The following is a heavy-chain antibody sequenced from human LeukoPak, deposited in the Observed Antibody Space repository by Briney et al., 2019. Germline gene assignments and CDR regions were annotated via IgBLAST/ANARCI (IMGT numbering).Heavy chain of an antibody. CDR2: IKNDGSEK. J-gene: IGHJ4*02. Sequence: GGSLRLSCAASGFPFSTYWVTWVRQAPGKGLEWVANIKNDGSEKYYVDSVKGRSTISRDNAENSLFLQMNSLRVEDTAIYYCTRDSGLTGYDLLDYWGQGTLVTVSS. CDR1: GFPFSTYW. D-gene: IGHD5-12*01. V-gene: IGHV3-7*01. CDR3: TRDSGLTGYDLLDY.